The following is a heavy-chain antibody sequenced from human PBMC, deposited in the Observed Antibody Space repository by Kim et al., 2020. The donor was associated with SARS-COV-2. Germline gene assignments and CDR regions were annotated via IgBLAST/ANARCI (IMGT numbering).Heavy chain of an antibody. J-gene: IGHJ5*02. D-gene: IGHD2-2*02. CDR3: ARHGLVQVVVPAAILGWFDP. CDR2: IYYSGST. CDR1: GGSISSSSYY. V-gene: IGHV4-39*01. Sequence: SETLSLTCTVSGGSISSSSYYWGWIRQPPGKGLEWIGSIYYSGSTYYNPSLKSRVTISVDTSKNQFSLKLSSVTAADTAVYYCARHGLVQVVVPAAILGWFDPWGQGTLVTVSS.